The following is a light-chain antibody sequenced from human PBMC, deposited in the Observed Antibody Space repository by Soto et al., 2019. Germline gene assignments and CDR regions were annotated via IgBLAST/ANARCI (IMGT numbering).Light chain of an antibody. CDR1: RSNIGGYNY. Sequence: QSALTQPRSVSGSPGQSVSFSCAGTRSNIGGYNYVSWYQQHPGKAPKLMIFDVSKRPSGVPDRFSGSKSGNTASLTISGLQAEDEADYYCSSYTSSSTWVFGGGTKLTVL. CDR3: SSYTSSSTWV. J-gene: IGLJ3*02. CDR2: DVS. V-gene: IGLV2-11*01.